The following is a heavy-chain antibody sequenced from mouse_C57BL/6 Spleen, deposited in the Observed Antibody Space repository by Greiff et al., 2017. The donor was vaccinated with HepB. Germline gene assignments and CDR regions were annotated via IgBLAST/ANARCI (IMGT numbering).Heavy chain of an antibody. J-gene: IGHJ2*01. CDR3: ARNPRYYYGSSPYYFDY. D-gene: IGHD1-1*01. V-gene: IGHV1-18*01. Sequence: EVQLQQSGPELVKPGASVKIPCKASGYTFTDYNMDWVKQSHGKSLEWIGDINPNNGGTIYNQKFKGKATLTVDKSSSTAYMELRSLTSEDTAVYCCARNPRYYYGSSPYYFDYWGQGTTLTVSS. CDR2: INPNNGGT. CDR1: GYTFTDYN.